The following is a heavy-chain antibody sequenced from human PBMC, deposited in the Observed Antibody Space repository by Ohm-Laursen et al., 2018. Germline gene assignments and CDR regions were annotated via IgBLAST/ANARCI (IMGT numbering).Heavy chain of an antibody. CDR3: ARDRDWAIDY. J-gene: IGHJ4*02. V-gene: IGHV3-48*02. D-gene: IGHD3/OR15-3a*01. CDR1: GFTFSDHG. CDR2: INAYKNDL. Sequence: SLRLSCTASGFTFSDHGMNWVRQAPGKGLEWLSYINAYKNDLFHADSVKGRFTISRDNAENLLYLQMDRLRDDDTAVYYCARDRDWAIDYWGQGTLVTVSS.